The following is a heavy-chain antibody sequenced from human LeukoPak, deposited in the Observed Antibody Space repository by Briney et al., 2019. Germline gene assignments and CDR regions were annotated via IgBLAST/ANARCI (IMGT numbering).Heavy chain of an antibody. V-gene: IGHV3-48*03. Sequence: GGSLRLSCAASGFSFSSYNMNWVRQAPGKGLEWVSYISSSGSTIYYADSVKGRFTISRDNAKNSLYLQMNSLRAEDTAVYYCARRYCSSTNCYAFDDWGQGTLVTVSS. CDR3: ARRYCSSTNCYAFDD. CDR1: GFSFSSYN. CDR2: ISSSGSTI. D-gene: IGHD2-2*01. J-gene: IGHJ4*02.